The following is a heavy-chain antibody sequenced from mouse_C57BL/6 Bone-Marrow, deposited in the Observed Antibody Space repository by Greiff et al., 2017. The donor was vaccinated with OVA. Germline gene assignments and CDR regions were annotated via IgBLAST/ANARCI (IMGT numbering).Heavy chain of an antibody. CDR3: AERDYYGSSSFAY. D-gene: IGHD1-1*01. V-gene: IGHV1-81*01. Sequence: VQLQQSGAELARPGASVKLSCKASGYTFTSYGISWVKQRPGQGLEWIGEISPRRGNTYYNEKFKGKATLTADKSSSTAYMEVRSLTSEDSAVYFWAERDYYGSSSFAYWGQGTLVTVSA. J-gene: IGHJ3*01. CDR1: GYTFTSYG. CDR2: ISPRRGNT.